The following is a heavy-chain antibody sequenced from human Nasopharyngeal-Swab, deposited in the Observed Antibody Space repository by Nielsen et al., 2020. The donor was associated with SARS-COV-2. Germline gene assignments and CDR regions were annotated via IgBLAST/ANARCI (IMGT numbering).Heavy chain of an antibody. CDR2: ISGSGGST. CDR3: AKDNWPYRYFAL. Sequence: VRQAPGKGLEWVSTISGSGGSTYNADSVKGRFTISRDNSKNTLYLQMNSLRAEDTAVYYCAKDNWPYRYFALWGRGTLVTVSS. J-gene: IGHJ2*01. V-gene: IGHV3-23*01. D-gene: IGHD1-20*01.